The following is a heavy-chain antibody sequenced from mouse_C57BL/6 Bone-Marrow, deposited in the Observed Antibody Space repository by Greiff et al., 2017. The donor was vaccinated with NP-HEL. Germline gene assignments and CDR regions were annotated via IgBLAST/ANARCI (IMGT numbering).Heavy chain of an antibody. CDR2: ISSGSSTI. CDR3: AKYYGSSLYAMDY. D-gene: IGHD1-1*01. V-gene: IGHV5-17*01. CDR1: GFTFSDYG. Sequence: VKLMESGGGLVKPGGSLKLSCAASGFTFSDYGMHWVRQAPEKGLEWVAYISSGSSTIYYADTVKGRFTISRDNAKNTLFLQMTSLRSEDTAMYYCAKYYGSSLYAMDYWGQGTSVTVSS. J-gene: IGHJ4*01.